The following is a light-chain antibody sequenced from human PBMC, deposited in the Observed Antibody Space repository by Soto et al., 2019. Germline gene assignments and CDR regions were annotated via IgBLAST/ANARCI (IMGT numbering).Light chain of an antibody. CDR1: QSVSSN. Sequence: ERVMTQSPATLSLSPGERATRSCRASQSVSSNLAWYQQKPGQAPRLLIYDASNRATGIPARFSGSGSGTDFTLTISSLEPEDFALYYCQQYNFWPETFGQGTKV. CDR3: QQYNFWPET. V-gene: IGKV3D-15*01. J-gene: IGKJ1*01. CDR2: DAS.